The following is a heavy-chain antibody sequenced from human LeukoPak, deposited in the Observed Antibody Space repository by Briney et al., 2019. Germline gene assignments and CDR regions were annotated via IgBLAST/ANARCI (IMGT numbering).Heavy chain of an antibody. J-gene: IGHJ6*02. CDR3: AKPRAYGSGSYGYYYYGMDV. D-gene: IGHD3-10*01. Sequence: PGGSLRLSCAASGFTVSSNYMSWVRQAPGKGLEWVSVIYSGGSTYYADSVKGRFTISRDNSKNTLYLQMNSLRAEDTAVYHCAKPRAYGSGSYGYYYYGMDVWGQGTTVTVSS. CDR1: GFTVSSNY. V-gene: IGHV3-53*01. CDR2: IYSGGST.